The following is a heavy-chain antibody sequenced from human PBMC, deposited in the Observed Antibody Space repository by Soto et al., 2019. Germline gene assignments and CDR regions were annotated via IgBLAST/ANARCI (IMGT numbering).Heavy chain of an antibody. D-gene: IGHD2-2*01. V-gene: IGHV3-7*05. CDR2: ISPGGSEK. Sequence: GGSLRLSCVASGFTFSTYWMSWVRQAPGKGLEWVANISPGGSEKTYVDSVRGRFTISRDNAKNSLYLQMNTLGAEDTAVYYCATYCSSASCRSYWGQGTLVTVSS. CDR3: ATYCSSASCRSY. CDR1: GFTFSTYW. J-gene: IGHJ4*02.